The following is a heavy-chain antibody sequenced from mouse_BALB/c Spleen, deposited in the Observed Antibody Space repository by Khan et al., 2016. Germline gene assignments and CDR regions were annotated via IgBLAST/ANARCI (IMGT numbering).Heavy chain of an antibody. D-gene: IGHD2-1*01. Sequence: QIQLVQSGPELKKPGETVKISCKASGYTLTNYGMNWVKQAPGKGLKWMGWINTYNGEPTYADDFKGRFDFSLETSASTAYLQINNLKNEDTTTYSCARKPPLLPDYYAMDDWGQGTSVTVSS. CDR2: INTYNGEP. CDR1: GYTLTNYG. V-gene: IGHV9-3-1*01. CDR3: ARKPPLLPDYYAMDD. J-gene: IGHJ4*01.